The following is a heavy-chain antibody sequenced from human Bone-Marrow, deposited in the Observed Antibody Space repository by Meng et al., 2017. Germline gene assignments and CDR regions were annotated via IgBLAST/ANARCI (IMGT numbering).Heavy chain of an antibody. CDR3: ASFPPPGKQWLVTDY. V-gene: IGHV4-59*11. J-gene: IGHJ4*02. CDR1: GGSISSHY. Sequence: QVQLQESGPGLVKPSETLSLICTVSGGSISSHYWSWIRQPPGKGLEWIGYIYYSGSTHYNPSLKSRLTISVDASKNQFSLKLSSVTAADTAVYYCASFPPPGKQWLVTDYWGQGTLVTVSS. D-gene: IGHD6-19*01. CDR2: IYYSGST.